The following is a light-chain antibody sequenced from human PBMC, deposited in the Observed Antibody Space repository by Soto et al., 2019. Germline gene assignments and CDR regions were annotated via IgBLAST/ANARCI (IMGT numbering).Light chain of an antibody. V-gene: IGLV2-14*01. Sequence: QSVLTQPASVSGSPGQSITISCTGTSSDVGGYNYVSWYRQHPGKAPKLMIYDVTNRPSGVSNRFSGSKSGNTASLTISGLQAEDEADYYCSSYTISNTLVFGGGTKLTVL. CDR3: SSYTISNTLV. J-gene: IGLJ2*01. CDR2: DVT. CDR1: SSDVGGYNY.